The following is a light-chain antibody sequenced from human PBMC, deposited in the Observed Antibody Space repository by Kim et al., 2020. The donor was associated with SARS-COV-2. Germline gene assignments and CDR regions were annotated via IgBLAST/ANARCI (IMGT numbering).Light chain of an antibody. CDR1: QSISSY. V-gene: IGKV1-39*01. J-gene: IGKJ2*01. CDR2: AAS. Sequence: SATIESIGPLTGRASQSISSYLKWYQQKTGKAPKLLIYAASSLKSGAPSRFSGSGSETDFTLTISSLQPEDFATYYCHQSYSTPYTFGQGTKLEI. CDR3: HQSYSTPYT.